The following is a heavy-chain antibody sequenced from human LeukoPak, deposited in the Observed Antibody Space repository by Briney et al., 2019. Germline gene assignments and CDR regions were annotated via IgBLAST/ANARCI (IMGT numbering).Heavy chain of an antibody. CDR1: GFTFSSYA. J-gene: IGHJ4*02. CDR3: ATHYYDSSGYYPDYFDY. Sequence: GGSLRLSCAASGFTFSSYAMSWVHQAPGKGLEWVSAISGSGGSTYYADSVKGRFTISRDNSKNTLYLQMNSLRAEDTAVYYCATHYYDSSGYYPDYFDYWGQGTLVTASS. D-gene: IGHD3-22*01. V-gene: IGHV3-23*01. CDR2: ISGSGGST.